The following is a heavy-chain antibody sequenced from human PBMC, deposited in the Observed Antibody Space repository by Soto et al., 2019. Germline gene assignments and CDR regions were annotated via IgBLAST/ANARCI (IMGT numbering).Heavy chain of an antibody. CDR1: GFTFSSYG. Sequence: PSCSLRLSCAASGFTFSSYGMHWVRQAPGKGLEWVAVISYDGSNKYYADSVKGRFTISRDNSKNTLYLQMNSLRAEDTAVYYCARGIAAFDYWGQGTLVTVSS. J-gene: IGHJ4*02. V-gene: IGHV3-30*03. D-gene: IGHD6-13*01. CDR2: ISYDGSNK. CDR3: ARGIAAFDY.